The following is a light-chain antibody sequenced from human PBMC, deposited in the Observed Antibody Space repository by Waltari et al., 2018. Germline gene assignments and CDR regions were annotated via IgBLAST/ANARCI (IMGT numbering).Light chain of an antibody. J-gene: IGKJ2*01. CDR3: QQYYSDPPT. CDR2: WAS. Sequence: DIVMTQSPDSLAVSLGERATSNCKSSQSVLYSSNNKNYLTWYQQKPGQPPKLLIYWASARESGVPDRFSGSGSGTDFTLTISSLQAEDVAVYYCQQYYSDPPTFGQGTKLEIK. CDR1: QSVLYSSNNKNY. V-gene: IGKV4-1*01.